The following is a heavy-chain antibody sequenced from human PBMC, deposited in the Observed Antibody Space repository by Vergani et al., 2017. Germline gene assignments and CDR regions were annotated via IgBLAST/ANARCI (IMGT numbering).Heavy chain of an antibody. D-gene: IGHD2-15*01. CDR3: ASKRGACRAAYCHSYDF. V-gene: IGHV4-39*01. CDR1: GDSVISTDYH. J-gene: IGHJ4*02. Sequence: QVQLQESGPGLVKPSETLSLTCTVSGDSVISTDYHWGWIRQPPGKGLEWIGSMDYSGSTSYNPSLESRISISFETPKNQFSLRLTSVTAADTAVYYCASKRGACRAAYCHSYDFGGPGALVGGSS. CDR2: MDYSGST.